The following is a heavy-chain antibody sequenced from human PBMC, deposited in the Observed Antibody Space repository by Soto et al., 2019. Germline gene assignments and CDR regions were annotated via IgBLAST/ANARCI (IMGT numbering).Heavy chain of an antibody. J-gene: IGHJ6*02. CDR1: GGSFSGYY. CDR3: ARGTAMANYGMDV. CDR2: IIHSGST. V-gene: IGHV4-34*01. Sequence: QVQLQQWGAGLLKPSETLSLTCAVYGGSFSGYYWSWIRQPPGKGLEWIGEIIHSGSTNYNPSLKSRVTISVDTSKNQFSLKLSSVTAADTAVYYCARGTAMANYGMDVWGQGTTVTVSS. D-gene: IGHD5-18*01.